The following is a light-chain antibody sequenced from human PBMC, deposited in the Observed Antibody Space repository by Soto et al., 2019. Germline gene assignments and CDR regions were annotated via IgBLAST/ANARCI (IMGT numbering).Light chain of an antibody. CDR2: GAS. J-gene: IGKJ5*01. CDR1: QSISSSF. Sequence: IVLTQPPGTLSLSPGERASLSCGASQSISSSFLAWYQQKPGHAPRLLIYGASSRATGIPDRFSGTGSETDFTLTISRLEPEDFAVYYCQQYDNSPITFGQGTRLEI. V-gene: IGKV3-20*01. CDR3: QQYDNSPIT.